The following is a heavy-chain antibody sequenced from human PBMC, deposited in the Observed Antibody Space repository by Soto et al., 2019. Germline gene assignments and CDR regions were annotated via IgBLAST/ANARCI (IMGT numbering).Heavy chain of an antibody. Sequence: ASVKVSCKASGYTFTSYGISWVRQAPGQGIEWMRWIFAHNGNTNYAQKLQGRVTMTTDTSTSTAYMELRSLGSDDTAVYYCASGWFGEFVYYFDYWGQGTLVTVSS. D-gene: IGHD3-10*01. CDR3: ASGWFGEFVYYFDY. CDR2: IFAHNGNT. J-gene: IGHJ4*02. V-gene: IGHV1-18*01. CDR1: GYTFTSYG.